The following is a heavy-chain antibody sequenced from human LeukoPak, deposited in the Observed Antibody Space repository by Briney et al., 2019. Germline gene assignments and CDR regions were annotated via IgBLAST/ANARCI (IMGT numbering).Heavy chain of an antibody. CDR3: ARDMTTVTTGDY. Sequence: PGGSLRLSCAASGFTVSSNYMSWVRQAPGKGLEWVSVIYSGGGTYYADSVEGRFTISRDNSKNTLYLQLNSLRAEDTAVYYCARDMTTVTTGDYWGQGTLVTVSS. D-gene: IGHD4-17*01. CDR2: IYSGGGT. J-gene: IGHJ4*02. V-gene: IGHV3-66*01. CDR1: GFTVSSNY.